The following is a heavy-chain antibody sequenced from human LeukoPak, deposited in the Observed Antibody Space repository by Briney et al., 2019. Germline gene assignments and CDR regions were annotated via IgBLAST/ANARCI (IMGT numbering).Heavy chain of an antibody. CDR1: GGSFSGYY. CDR2: INHSGST. J-gene: IGHJ5*02. Sequence: SETLSLTCAVYGGSFSGYYWSWIRQPPGKGLEWIGEINHSGSTNYNPSLKSRVTISVDTSKNQFSLKLSSVVAADTAVYYCAREGVVATVYNWFDPWGQGTLVTVSS. D-gene: IGHD5-12*01. V-gene: IGHV4-34*01. CDR3: AREGVVATVYNWFDP.